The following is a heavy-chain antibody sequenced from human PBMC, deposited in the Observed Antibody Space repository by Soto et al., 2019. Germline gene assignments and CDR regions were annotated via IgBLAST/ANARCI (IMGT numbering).Heavy chain of an antibody. CDR2: IYPGDSDS. V-gene: IGHV5-51*01. J-gene: IGHJ6*02. CDR1: GYTFTTYW. Sequence: GESMKVSCEGSGYTFTTYWVAWVRQMPGKGLEWVGSIYPGDSDSRYNPSVQGQVTISADRSISTAYLQWNSLKASDTAMYFCARHKGYCSSTSCYGMDVWGQGTTVTVSS. CDR3: ARHKGYCSSTSCYGMDV. D-gene: IGHD2-15*01.